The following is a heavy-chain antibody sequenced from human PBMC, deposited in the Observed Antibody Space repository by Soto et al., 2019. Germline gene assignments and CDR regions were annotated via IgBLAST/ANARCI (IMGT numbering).Heavy chain of an antibody. CDR3: ARLQYYYGSGSYYNGDYYYGMDV. CDR1: GFTFSSYW. D-gene: IGHD3-10*01. J-gene: IGHJ6*02. V-gene: IGHV3-7*03. CDR2: IKQDGSEK. Sequence: GGSLRLSCAASGFTFSSYWMSWVRQAPGKGLEWVANIKQDGSEKYYVDSVKGRFTISRDNAKNSLYLQMNSLRAEDTAVYYCARLQYYYGSGSYYNGDYYYGMDVWGQGTTVTVPS.